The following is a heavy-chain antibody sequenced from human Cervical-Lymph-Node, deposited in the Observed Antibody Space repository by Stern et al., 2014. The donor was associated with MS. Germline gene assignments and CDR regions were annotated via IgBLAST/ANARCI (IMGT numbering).Heavy chain of an antibody. CDR2: ISWNSGSI. CDR3: AKDSSSGWTSDGGYFDY. J-gene: IGHJ4*02. CDR1: GFTFDDYA. D-gene: IGHD6-19*01. Sequence: EVQLVESGGGLVQPGRSVRLSCAASGFTFDDYAMHWVRQAPGKGLEWVSGISWNSGSIGYADSVKGRFTISRDNAKNSLYLQMNSLRAEDTALYYCAKDSSSGWTSDGGYFDYWGQGTLVTVSS. V-gene: IGHV3-9*01.